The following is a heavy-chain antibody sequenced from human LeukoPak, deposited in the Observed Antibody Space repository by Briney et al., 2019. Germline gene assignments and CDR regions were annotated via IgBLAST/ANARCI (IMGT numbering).Heavy chain of an antibody. V-gene: IGHV3-7*01. CDR1: GFTFSSYW. D-gene: IGHD6-13*01. CDR2: IKQDGSEK. J-gene: IGHJ5*02. Sequence: GGSLRLSCAASGFTFSSYWMSWVRQAPGKGLEWVANIKQDGSEKYYVDSVKGRFTISRDNAKNSLYLQMNSLRAEDTAVYYCAKSDRIAAAGTWGQGTLVTVSS. CDR3: AKSDRIAAAGT.